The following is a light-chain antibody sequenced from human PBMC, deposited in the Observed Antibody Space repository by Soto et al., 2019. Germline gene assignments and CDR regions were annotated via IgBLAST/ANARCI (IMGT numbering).Light chain of an antibody. CDR2: EVS. Sequence: QSALTQPPSASGSPGQSVTISCTGTSSDVGNYNYVSWYQQHPGKAPKLMIYEVSKRPSGVPDRFSGSKSGNTASLTVSGLQAEDEADYYCSSYAGSNIWVFGGGTQLTVL. J-gene: IGLJ3*02. CDR1: SSDVGNYNY. V-gene: IGLV2-8*01. CDR3: SSYAGSNIWV.